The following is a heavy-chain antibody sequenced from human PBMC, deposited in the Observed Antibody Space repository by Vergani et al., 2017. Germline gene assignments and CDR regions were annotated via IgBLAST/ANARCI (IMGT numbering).Heavy chain of an antibody. CDR1: GYSFTSYW. CDR3: AREGRGYSSGWYYDAFDI. J-gene: IGHJ3*02. V-gene: IGHV5-51*01. D-gene: IGHD6-19*01. CDR2: IYPGDSDT. Sequence: EVQLVQSGAEVKKPGESLKLSCKGSGYSFTSYWIGWVRQMPGKGLEWMGIIYPGDSDTRYSPSFQGQVTISADKSSSTAYLQWSSLKASDTAMYYCAREGRGYSSGWYYDAFDIWGQGTMVTVSS.